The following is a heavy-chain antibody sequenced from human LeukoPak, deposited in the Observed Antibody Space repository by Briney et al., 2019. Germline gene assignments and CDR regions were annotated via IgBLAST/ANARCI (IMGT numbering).Heavy chain of an antibody. J-gene: IGHJ3*02. D-gene: IGHD3-16*01. CDR2: IYYSGST. CDR1: GGSISSGGCY. Sequence: SETLSLTCTVSGGSISSGGCYWSWIRQHPGKGLEWIGYIYYSGSTYYNPSLKSRVTISVDTSKNQFSLKLSSVTAADTAVYYCARDWGYPTNDAFDIWGQGTMVTVSS. CDR3: ARDWGYPTNDAFDI. V-gene: IGHV4-31*03.